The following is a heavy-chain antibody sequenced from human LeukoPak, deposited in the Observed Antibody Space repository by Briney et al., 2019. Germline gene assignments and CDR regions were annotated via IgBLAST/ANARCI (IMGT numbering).Heavy chain of an antibody. CDR2: ISGSGGIT. Sequence: GGSLRLSCAASGFTFSNYAMTWVRQAPGKGLEWVSAISGSGGITYYADSVKGRFTISRDNSKDPLYLQMNSLRAEDTAVYYCAKNGTTMGGTPYYYYSMDVWGKGTTVTVSS. CDR3: AKNGTTMGGTPYYYYSMDV. CDR1: GFTFSNYA. V-gene: IGHV3-23*01. J-gene: IGHJ6*03. D-gene: IGHD1-1*01.